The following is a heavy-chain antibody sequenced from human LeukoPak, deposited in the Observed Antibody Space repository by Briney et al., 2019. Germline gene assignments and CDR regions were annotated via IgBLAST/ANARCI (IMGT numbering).Heavy chain of an antibody. CDR3: ARNPRDWFDP. CDR1: GGSISSSSYY. J-gene: IGHJ5*02. V-gene: IGHV4-39*01. CDR2: IYYSGST. Sequence: PSETLSLTCTVSGGSISSSSYYWGWIRQPPGKGLEWIGSIYYSGSTYYNPSLKSRVTISVDTSKNQFSLKLSSVTAADTAMYYCARNPRDWFDPWGQGTLVTVSS.